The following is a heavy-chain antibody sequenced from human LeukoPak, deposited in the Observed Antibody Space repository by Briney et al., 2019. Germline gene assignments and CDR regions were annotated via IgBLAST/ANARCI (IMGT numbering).Heavy chain of an antibody. CDR1: GYSISSGYY. Sequence: SETLSLTCTISGYSISSGYYWGWIRQPPGKGLEWIGSIYHSGSTYYNPFLKSRVTISLDTSENQFSLKLSSVTAADTAVYYCARDLYSSGWGYFDYWGQGTLVTVSS. CDR2: IYHSGST. D-gene: IGHD6-19*01. V-gene: IGHV4-38-2*02. J-gene: IGHJ4*02. CDR3: ARDLYSSGWGYFDY.